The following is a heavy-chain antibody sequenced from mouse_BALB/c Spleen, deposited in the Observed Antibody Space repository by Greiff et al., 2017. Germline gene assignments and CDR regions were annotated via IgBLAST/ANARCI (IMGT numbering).Heavy chain of an antibody. V-gene: IGHV1-69*01. CDR1: GYTFTDYW. Sequence: QVQLQQPGAELVMPGASVKMSCKASGYTFTDYWMHWVKQRPGQGLEWIGAIDTSDSYTSYNQKFKGKATLTVDESSSTAYMQLSSLTSEDSAVYYCARSETASYAMDYWGQGTSVTVSS. J-gene: IGHJ4*01. CDR2: IDTSDSYT. CDR3: ARSETASYAMDY. D-gene: IGHD3-2*01.